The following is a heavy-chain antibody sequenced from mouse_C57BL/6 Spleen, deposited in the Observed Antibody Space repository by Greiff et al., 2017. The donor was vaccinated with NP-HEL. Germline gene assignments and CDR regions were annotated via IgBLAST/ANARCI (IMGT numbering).Heavy chain of an antibody. Sequence: EVELVESGGGLVKPGGSLKLSCAASGFTFSDYGMHWVRQAPEKGLEWVAYISSGSSTIYYADTVKGRFTIARDNAKNTLFLQMTSLRSEDTAMYYCAREDYGSSSFDYWGQGTTLTVSS. CDR2: ISSGSSTI. CDR3: AREDYGSSSFDY. V-gene: IGHV5-17*01. CDR1: GFTFSDYG. J-gene: IGHJ2*01. D-gene: IGHD1-1*01.